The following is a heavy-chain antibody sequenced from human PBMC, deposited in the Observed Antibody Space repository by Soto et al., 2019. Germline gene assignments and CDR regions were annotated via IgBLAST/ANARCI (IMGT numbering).Heavy chain of an antibody. Sequence: EVQLVESGGGLVQPGGSLKLSCAASGFTFSDSTMHWVRQASGKGLEWVGRIRSKANSYATAYAAAVKDRVTISRDDSKNTAYLQMNSLKTEDTAVYYCTRRGSPNPEVDVWGQGTTVTVSS. J-gene: IGHJ6*02. D-gene: IGHD1-26*01. V-gene: IGHV3-73*02. CDR2: IRSKANSYAT. CDR1: GFTFSDST. CDR3: TRRGSPNPEVDV.